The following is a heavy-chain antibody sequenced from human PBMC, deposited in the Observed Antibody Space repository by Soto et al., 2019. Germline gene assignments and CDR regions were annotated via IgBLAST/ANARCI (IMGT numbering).Heavy chain of an antibody. J-gene: IGHJ4*02. CDR1: GDTFSSYA. Sequence: SGKVSCKASGDTFSSYAISWVRQAPGQGLEWMGGIIPILGTPNYAQKFQGRVTITADKSTSTAYMELSSLRSEDTAVYYCARERSRYDRSGYYRPDYWGQGTLVTVSS. V-gene: IGHV1-69*10. CDR3: ARERSRYDRSGYYRPDY. CDR2: IIPILGTP. D-gene: IGHD3-22*01.